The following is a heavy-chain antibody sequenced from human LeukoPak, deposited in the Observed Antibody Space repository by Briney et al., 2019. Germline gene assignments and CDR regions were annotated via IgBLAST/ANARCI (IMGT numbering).Heavy chain of an antibody. Sequence: SETLSLTCAVYGGSFSGFHWSWIRQPPGKGLEWIGEISHSGSTNYNPSLKSRVTISVDTSKNQFSLKLSSVTAADTAVYYCARHKYSSGWPPEGAFDIWGQGTMVTVSS. CDR3: ARHKYSSGWPPEGAFDI. CDR1: GGSFSGFH. D-gene: IGHD6-19*01. V-gene: IGHV4-34*01. CDR2: ISHSGST. J-gene: IGHJ3*02.